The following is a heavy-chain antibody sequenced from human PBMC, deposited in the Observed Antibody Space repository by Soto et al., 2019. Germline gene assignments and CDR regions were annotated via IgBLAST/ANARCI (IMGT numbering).Heavy chain of an antibody. J-gene: IGHJ6*02. Sequence: VQLVESGGGVVQPGRSLRLSCAASGFTFSSYAMHWVRQAPGKGLEWVAVISYDGSNKYYADSVKGRFTISRDNSKNTLYLQMNSLRAEDTAVYYCARDPTYSSGWIGGVENYYYYGMDVWGQGTTVTVSS. CDR2: ISYDGSNK. V-gene: IGHV3-30-3*01. CDR1: GFTFSSYA. D-gene: IGHD6-19*01. CDR3: ARDPTYSSGWIGGVENYYYYGMDV.